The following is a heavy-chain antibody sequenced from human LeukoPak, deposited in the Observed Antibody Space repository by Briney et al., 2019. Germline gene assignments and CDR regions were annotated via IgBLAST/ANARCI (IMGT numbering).Heavy chain of an antibody. V-gene: IGHV1-2*02. Sequence: ASVKVSCKASGYTFTGYYIHWVRQAPGQGLEWMGWINPNSGGTNYAQKFQGRVTMTRDTSISTAYMELSRLRSDDTAVYYCARDYYGSGSYDYWGQGTLVTVSS. J-gene: IGHJ4*02. CDR3: ARDYYGSGSYDY. CDR2: INPNSGGT. D-gene: IGHD3-10*01. CDR1: GYTFTGYY.